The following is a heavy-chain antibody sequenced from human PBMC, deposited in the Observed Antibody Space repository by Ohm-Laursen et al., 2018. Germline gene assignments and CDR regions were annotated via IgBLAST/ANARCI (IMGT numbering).Heavy chain of an antibody. CDR2: INEDGSTT. J-gene: IGHJ4*02. D-gene: IGHD3-3*01. CDR1: GFIFEDYA. Sequence: SLRLSCAASGFIFEDYAIHWVRQAPGKGLVWVSRINEDGSTTNYADSVKGRFTISRDDAKNTLYLQMNSLRAEDTAVYYCARSFAGERDYWGQGTLVTVSS. V-gene: IGHV3-74*01. CDR3: ARSFAGERDY.